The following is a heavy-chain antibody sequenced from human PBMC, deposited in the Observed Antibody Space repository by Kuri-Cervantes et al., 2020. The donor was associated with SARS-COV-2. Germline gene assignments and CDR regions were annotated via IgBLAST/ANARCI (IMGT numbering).Heavy chain of an antibody. CDR2: IYYSGST. D-gene: IGHD3-10*01. J-gene: IGHJ4*02. CDR3: ATLPGRGDYYTSGTVSDN. V-gene: IGHV4-59*08. Sequence: SETLSLTCTVSGGSISSYYWSWIRQPPGKGLEWIGYIYYSGSTNYNPSLKSRVTISVDTSKNQFSLKLSSFTAADAAVYYCATLPGRGDYYTSGTVSDNWGQGTLVTVSS. CDR1: GGSISSYY.